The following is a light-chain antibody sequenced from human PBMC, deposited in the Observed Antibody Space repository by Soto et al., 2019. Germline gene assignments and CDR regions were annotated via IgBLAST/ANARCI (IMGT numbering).Light chain of an antibody. V-gene: IGKV1-5*03. J-gene: IGKJ1*01. Sequence: DIQMTQSPSSLTASVGDRIIVTCLTSQNTGKYLNWYQQKPGKAPKLLIYKASTLKSGVPSRFSGSGSGTEFTLTISSLQPDDFATYYCQHYNSYSEAFGQRTKVDI. CDR3: QHYNSYSEA. CDR2: KAS. CDR1: QNTGKY.